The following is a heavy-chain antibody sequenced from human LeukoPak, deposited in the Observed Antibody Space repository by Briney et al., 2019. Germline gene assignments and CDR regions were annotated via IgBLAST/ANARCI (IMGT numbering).Heavy chain of an antibody. Sequence: GGSLRLSCAASGFTFSNYWMDWVRQAPGKGLEWVANIKEDGSERYYVDSVKGRFPISRDNAKNSLYLQMNSLRAEDTAVYYCAREIFGAGSYTDFWGQGTLVTVSS. CDR1: GFTFSNYW. V-gene: IGHV3-7*01. CDR2: IKEDGSER. D-gene: IGHD3-10*01. J-gene: IGHJ4*02. CDR3: AREIFGAGSYTDF.